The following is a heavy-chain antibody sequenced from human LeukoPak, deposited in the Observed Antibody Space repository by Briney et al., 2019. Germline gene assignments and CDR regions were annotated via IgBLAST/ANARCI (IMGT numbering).Heavy chain of an antibody. D-gene: IGHD2-21*02. J-gene: IGHJ4*02. Sequence: ASVKVSCKASGYTFTGYYMHWVRQAPGQGLEWMGWSNPNSDVTNYAQMFQDRVTMTRDTSISTAYMELSRLRSDDTAAYYCAREDDFLDYWGQGTLVTVSS. CDR2: SNPNSDVT. V-gene: IGHV1-2*02. CDR1: GYTFTGYY. CDR3: AREDDFLDY.